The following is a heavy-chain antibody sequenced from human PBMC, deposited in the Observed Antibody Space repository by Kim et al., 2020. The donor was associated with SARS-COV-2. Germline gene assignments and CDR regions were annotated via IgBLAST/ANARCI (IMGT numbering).Heavy chain of an antibody. Sequence: SETLSLTCAVYNGSFSDYYWTWVRQAPGKGLEWIGDISHSGSTNYKPFLTSRVIISIDTSKTQSSLNLTSVTAADTAVYYCARGRGSGSGSYKRLKPTPIHFWGQGTLVTVSS. CDR3: ARGRGSGSGSYKRLKPTPIHF. CDR2: ISHSGST. V-gene: IGHV4-34*01. D-gene: IGHD3-10*01. J-gene: IGHJ4*02. CDR1: NGSFSDYY.